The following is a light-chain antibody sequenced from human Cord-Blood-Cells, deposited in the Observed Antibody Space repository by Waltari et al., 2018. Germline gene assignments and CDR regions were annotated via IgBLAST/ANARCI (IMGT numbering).Light chain of an antibody. CDR2: AAS. Sequence: DIHMTQSPSSLSASVGDRVTITCRASQSISSYLNWYQQKPGKAPKLLIYAASSLQSGVPSRFSGSGSGTDFTLIISSLQPEDFATYYCQQSYSTPFTFGPGTKVDIK. J-gene: IGKJ3*01. CDR1: QSISSY. V-gene: IGKV1-39*01. CDR3: QQSYSTPFT.